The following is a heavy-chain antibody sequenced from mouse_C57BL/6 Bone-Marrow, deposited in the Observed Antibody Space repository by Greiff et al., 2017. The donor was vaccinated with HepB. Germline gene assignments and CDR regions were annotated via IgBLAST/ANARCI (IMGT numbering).Heavy chain of an antibody. CDR1: GYTFTSYW. CDR2: IYPSDSET. D-gene: IGHD1-1*01. CDR3: ASGYYGSSLFAY. Sequence: QVQLQQPGAELVRPGSSVKLSCKASGYTFTSYWMDWVKQRPGQGLEWIGNIYPSDSETHYNQKFKDKATLTVDKSSSTAYMQLSSLTSDDSAVYYCASGYYGSSLFAYWGQGTLVTVSA. V-gene: IGHV1-61*01. J-gene: IGHJ3*01.